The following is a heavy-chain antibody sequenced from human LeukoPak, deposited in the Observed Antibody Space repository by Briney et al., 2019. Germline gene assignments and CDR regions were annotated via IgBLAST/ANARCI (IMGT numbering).Heavy chain of an antibody. D-gene: IGHD3-3*01. CDR2: IKQDGSEK. J-gene: IGHJ4*02. CDR3: ARDLKDSYDFWCGYYTAYYFDY. CDR1: GFTFSNYG. V-gene: IGHV3-7*03. Sequence: PGGSLRLSCAASGFTFSNYGMSWVRQAPGKGLEWVANIKQDGSEKYYVDSVKGRFTISRDNAKNSLYLQMNSLRAEDTALYYCARDLKDSYDFWCGYYTAYYFDYWGQGTLVTVSS.